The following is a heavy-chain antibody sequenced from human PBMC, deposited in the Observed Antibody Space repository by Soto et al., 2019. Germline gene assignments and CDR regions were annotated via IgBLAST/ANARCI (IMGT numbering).Heavy chain of an antibody. CDR3: TKGSVAGLYYKYYYMDV. Sequence: GGSLRLSCAASGFTFDDYAMHWVRQAPGKGLEWVSGISWNSGSIGYADSVKGRFTISRDNAKNSLYLQMDSLRAEDTALYYCTKGSVAGLYYKYYYMDVWGKGTTVTVSS. D-gene: IGHD6-19*01. CDR2: ISWNSGSI. CDR1: GFTFDDYA. J-gene: IGHJ6*03. V-gene: IGHV3-9*01.